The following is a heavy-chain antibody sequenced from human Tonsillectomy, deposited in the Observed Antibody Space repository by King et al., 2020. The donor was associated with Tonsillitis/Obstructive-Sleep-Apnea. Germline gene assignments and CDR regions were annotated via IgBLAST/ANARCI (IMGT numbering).Heavy chain of an antibody. V-gene: IGHV1-2*02. D-gene: IGHD6-13*01. CDR3: VRGGPPKSFSSRWLVWGDY. J-gene: IGHJ4*02. CDR1: GYTFTGYY. Sequence: VQLVESGAEVKKPGASVKVSCKASGYTFTGYYMHWVRQAPGQGLEWMAWINPNSGGTDYAQKFQGRVTLTRDTSINTAYMDLSRLRSDDTAVYYCVRGGPPKSFSSRWLVWGDYWGQGTLVTVSS. CDR2: INPNSGGT.